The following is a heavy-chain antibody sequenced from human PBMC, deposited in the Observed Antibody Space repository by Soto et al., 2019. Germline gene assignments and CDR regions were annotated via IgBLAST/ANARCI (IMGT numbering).Heavy chain of an antibody. Sequence: GASVKVSCKASGYTFTSYGISWVRQAPGQGLEWMGWISAYNGNTNYAQKLQGRVTMTTDTCTSTAYMELRSLRSDDTAVYYCARCVALQRRGVVHNRFGPLWQGTLVAVSS. J-gene: IGHJ5*02. CDR2: ISAYNGNT. CDR3: ARCVALQRRGVVHNRFGP. D-gene: IGHD6-25*01. V-gene: IGHV1-18*04. CDR1: GYTFTSYG.